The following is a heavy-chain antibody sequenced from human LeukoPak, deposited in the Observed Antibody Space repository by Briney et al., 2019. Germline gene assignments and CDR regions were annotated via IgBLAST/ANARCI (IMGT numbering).Heavy chain of an antibody. D-gene: IGHD3-3*01. J-gene: IGHJ6*03. CDR3: ARDQWYYDFWSGPNYYYYYMDV. V-gene: IGHV3-7*01. Sequence: PGGSLRLSCAASGFTFSSYWMSWVRQAPGKGLEWVANIKQDGSEKYYVDSVKGRFTISRDNPKNSLYLQMNSLGAEDTAVYYCARDQWYYDFWSGPNYYYYYMDVWGKGTTVTVSS. CDR1: GFTFSSYW. CDR2: IKQDGSEK.